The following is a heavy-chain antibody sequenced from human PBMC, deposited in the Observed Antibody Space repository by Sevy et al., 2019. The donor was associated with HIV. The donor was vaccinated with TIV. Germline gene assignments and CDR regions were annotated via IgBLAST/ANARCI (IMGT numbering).Heavy chain of an antibody. CDR3: ARSVKWVGESLYWFDP. CDR2: INPNSGGT. CDR1: GYTFTGYY. J-gene: IGHJ5*02. Sequence: ASVKVSCKASGYTFTGYYMHWVRQAPGQGLEWMGWINPNSGGTNYSQKFQGRVTMTRDTSISTAYMELSRLRSDDTAVYYCARSVKWVGESLYWFDPWGQGTLVTVSS. D-gene: IGHD3-10*01. V-gene: IGHV1-2*02.